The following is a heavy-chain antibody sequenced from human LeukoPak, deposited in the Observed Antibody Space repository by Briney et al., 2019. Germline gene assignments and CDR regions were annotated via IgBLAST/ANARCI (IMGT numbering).Heavy chain of an antibody. CDR3: ARVGLTTMSTWLDP. CDR2: ISGYNGNT. D-gene: IGHD4-17*01. V-gene: IGHV1-18*01. CDR1: GYTFNSYG. J-gene: IGHJ5*02. Sequence: GASGKVSCKTSGYTFNSYGITWVRQAPGQGLEWMGRISGYNGNTNYAQKFQGRVTLTTDTSTTTAYMELRSLRSDDTAVYYCARVGLTTMSTWLDPWGQGTLVTVSS.